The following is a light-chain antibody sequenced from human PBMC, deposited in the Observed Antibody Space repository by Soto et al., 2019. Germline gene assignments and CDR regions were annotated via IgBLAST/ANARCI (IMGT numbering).Light chain of an antibody. V-gene: IGLV2-14*01. Sequence: QSVLTQPASVSGSPGQSITISCTGTSSDIGGCNYVSWYQQHPGKAPKLIIYDVTNRPSGVSNRFSGSKSGNTASLTISGLQTEDEADYYCSSCTSSNTHVVFGGGTKLTVL. J-gene: IGLJ2*01. CDR2: DVT. CDR1: SSDIGGCNY. CDR3: SSCTSSNTHVV.